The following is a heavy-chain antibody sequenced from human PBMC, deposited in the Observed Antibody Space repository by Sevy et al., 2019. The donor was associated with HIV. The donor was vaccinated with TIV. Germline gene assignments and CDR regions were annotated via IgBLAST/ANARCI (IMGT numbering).Heavy chain of an antibody. CDR1: GYTFTGYY. CDR3: AREGAVAGTSYNWFDP. V-gene: IGHV1-2*06. J-gene: IGHJ5*02. D-gene: IGHD6-19*01. CDR2: INPNSGGT. Sequence: ASVKVSCKASGYTFTGYYMHWVQQAPGQGLEWMGRINPNSGGTNYAQKFQGRVTMTRDTSISTAYMELSRLRSDDTAVYYCAREGAVAGTSYNWFDPWGQGTLVTVSS.